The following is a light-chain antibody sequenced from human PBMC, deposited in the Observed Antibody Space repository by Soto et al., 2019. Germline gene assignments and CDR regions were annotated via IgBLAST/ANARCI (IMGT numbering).Light chain of an antibody. CDR3: ASYTATNTLL. J-gene: IGLJ1*01. CDR1: SSDVGGYNY. V-gene: IGLV2-8*01. CDR2: EVS. Sequence: QSALTQPPSASGSPGQSVTISCTGTSSDVGGYNYVSWYQQHPGKAPKLMIYEVSERPSGVPDRFSGSKSSNTASLTVSGLQAEDEADYFCASYTATNTLLFGTATKLTVL.